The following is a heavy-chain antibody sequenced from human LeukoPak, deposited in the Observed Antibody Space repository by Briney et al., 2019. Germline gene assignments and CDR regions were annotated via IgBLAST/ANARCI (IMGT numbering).Heavy chain of an antibody. J-gene: IGHJ6*02. D-gene: IGHD2-15*01. V-gene: IGHV1-58*02. CDR2: IVVGSGNT. CDR1: GFTFTSSA. Sequence: GAAVTVTCKASGFTFTSSAMQWVRQARGQRLEWIGWIVVGSGNTNYAQKFQERVTITMDMATSTAYMELSSLRSEDTAVYYCAADGVVVAATSSPHYYYYGMDVWGQGTTVTVSS. CDR3: AADGVVVAATSSPHYYYYGMDV.